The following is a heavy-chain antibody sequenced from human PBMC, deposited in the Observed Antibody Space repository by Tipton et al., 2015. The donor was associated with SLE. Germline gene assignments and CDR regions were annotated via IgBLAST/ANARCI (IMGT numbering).Heavy chain of an antibody. D-gene: IGHD4-17*01. V-gene: IGHV3-23*01. CDR2: IRGSGGST. Sequence: SLRLSCAASGFTFSSYAMSWVRPAPGKGLEWVSAIRGSGGSTYYADSVKGRFTISRDNSKNTLYLQMNSLKTEDTAVYYCTTDALHGTTVTVSYWYFDLWNRGTRVTL. CDR1: GFTFSSYA. CDR3: TTDALHGTTVTVSYWYFDL. J-gene: IGHJ2*01.